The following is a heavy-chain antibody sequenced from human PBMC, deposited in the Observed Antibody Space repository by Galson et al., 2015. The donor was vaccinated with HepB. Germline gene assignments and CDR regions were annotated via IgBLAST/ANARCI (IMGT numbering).Heavy chain of an antibody. CDR2: MNPNSGNT. CDR3: ARGGYDFWSGYLAFDP. J-gene: IGHJ5*02. D-gene: IGHD3-3*01. Sequence: SVKVSCKASGYTFTSYDINWVRQATGQGLEWMGWMNPNSGNTGYAQKFQGRVTMTRNTSISTAYMELSSLRSEDTAVYYCARGGYDFWSGYLAFDPWGQGTLVTVSS. CDR1: GYTFTSYD. V-gene: IGHV1-8*01.